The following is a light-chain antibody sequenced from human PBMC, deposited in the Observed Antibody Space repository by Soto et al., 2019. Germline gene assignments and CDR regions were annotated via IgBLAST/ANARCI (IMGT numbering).Light chain of an antibody. CDR2: GNS. J-gene: IGLJ1*01. V-gene: IGLV1-40*01. CDR3: QSYDSSLSVFYV. Sequence: QSVLTQPPSVSGAPGQRVTISCTGSSSNIGAGYDVHWYQQLPGTAPKLLIYGNSNRPSWVPDRFSGSKSGTSASLAITGLQAEDEADYYCQSYDSSLSVFYVFGTGTKLTVL. CDR1: SSNIGAGYD.